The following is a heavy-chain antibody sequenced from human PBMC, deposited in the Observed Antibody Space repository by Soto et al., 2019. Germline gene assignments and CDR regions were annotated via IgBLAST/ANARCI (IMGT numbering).Heavy chain of an antibody. D-gene: IGHD2-2*01. CDR2: ISADNGNT. CDR3: AIDTSNYFDY. V-gene: IGHV1-18*01. Sequence: QVQLVQSGVEVKKPGASVKVSCKASSYTFTSYGITWVRRAPGQGLEWMGWISADNGNTNYAQKLQGRVTMTTDTSTSTAYMELRSLRSDNTAIYYCAIDTSNYFDYWGQGTLVTVSS. J-gene: IGHJ4*02. CDR1: SYTFTSYG.